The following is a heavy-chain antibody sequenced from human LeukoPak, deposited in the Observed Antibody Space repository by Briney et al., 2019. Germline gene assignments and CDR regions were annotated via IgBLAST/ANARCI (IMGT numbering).Heavy chain of an antibody. J-gene: IGHJ6*03. V-gene: IGHV4-34*01. CDR3: ATTNLSSSWYKDPWHYYYYRDV. CDR2: IDYSGST. D-gene: IGHD6-13*01. Sequence: SETLSLTCAVYGGSFSNYYWSWIRQSPGKGLEWIGEIDYSGSTNSNPSLKSRVTISIDTSRGQFSLKLSSVTAADTAVYYCATTNLSSSWYKDPWHYYYYRDVWGKGTTVTISS. CDR1: GGSFSNYY.